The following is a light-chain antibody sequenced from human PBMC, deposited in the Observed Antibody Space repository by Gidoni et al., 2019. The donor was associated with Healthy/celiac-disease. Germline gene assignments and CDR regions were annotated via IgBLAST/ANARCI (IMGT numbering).Light chain of an antibody. V-gene: IGKV1-39*01. J-gene: IGKJ2*01. Sequence: DIQMTQSPSSLSASVGDRVTITCRASQSISSYLNWYQQKPGNAPKLLIYAASILQSGVPSRFSASRSVTDFTLTISSLQPEDFATYYCQQSYSTPASTFGQGTKLEIK. CDR3: QQSYSTPAST. CDR2: AAS. CDR1: QSISSY.